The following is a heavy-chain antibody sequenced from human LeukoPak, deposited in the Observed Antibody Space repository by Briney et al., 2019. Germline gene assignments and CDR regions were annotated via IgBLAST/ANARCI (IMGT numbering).Heavy chain of an antibody. J-gene: IGHJ4*02. D-gene: IGHD2-15*01. Sequence: GGSLRLSCAASGFTFSTYSMNWVRQAPQKGLEWVSYISSSSSTKYYADSVKGRFTISRDNAKNSLYLQMNSLRAEDTAVYYCARDGYCSGGSCYSAVVYWGQGTLVTVSS. CDR2: ISSSSSTK. V-gene: IGHV3-48*04. CDR1: GFTFSTYS. CDR3: ARDGYCSGGSCYSAVVY.